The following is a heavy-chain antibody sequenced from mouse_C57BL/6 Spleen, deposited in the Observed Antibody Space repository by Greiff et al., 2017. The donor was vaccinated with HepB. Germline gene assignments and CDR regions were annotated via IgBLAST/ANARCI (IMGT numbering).Heavy chain of an antibody. V-gene: IGHV1-50*01. CDR1: GYTFTSYW. CDR3: ARYGLRFAY. CDR2: IDPSDSYT. J-gene: IGHJ3*01. D-gene: IGHD1-1*02. Sequence: QVQLQQPGAELVKPGASVKLSCKASGYTFTSYWMQWVKQRPGQGLEWIGEIDPSDSYTNYNQKFKGKATLTVDTSSSTAYMQLSSLTSEDSAVYYCARYGLRFAYWGQGTLVTVSA.